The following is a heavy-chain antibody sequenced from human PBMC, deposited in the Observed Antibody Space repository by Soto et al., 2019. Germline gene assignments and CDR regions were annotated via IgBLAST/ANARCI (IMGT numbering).Heavy chain of an antibody. V-gene: IGHV1-46*01. J-gene: IGHJ4*02. CDR2: IKPSAGST. CDR1: GYTFTSYY. CDR3: ARDHCRGGSCLDY. D-gene: IGHD2-15*01. Sequence: QVQLVQSGAEVKKPGASVKVSCRASGYTFTSYYMHCVRQAPGQLLEWLGIIKPSAGSTSYAQKFQSRATMTRDTSTSTVYMELSSLRSEDTAVYYCARDHCRGGSCLDYWGQGTLVTVSS.